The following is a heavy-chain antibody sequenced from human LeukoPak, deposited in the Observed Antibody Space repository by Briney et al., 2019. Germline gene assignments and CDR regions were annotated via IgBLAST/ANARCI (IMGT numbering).Heavy chain of an antibody. Sequence: GGSLRLSCAASGFTFSSYGMHWVRQAPGKGLEWVAVISYDGSNKYYADSVKGRFTISRDNSKNTLYLQMNSLRAEDTAVYYCAKGLRKVSSIAARLGYFDYWGQGTLVTGSS. CDR1: GFTFSSYG. J-gene: IGHJ4*02. CDR2: ISYDGSNK. CDR3: AKGLRKVSSIAARLGYFDY. D-gene: IGHD6-6*01. V-gene: IGHV3-30*18.